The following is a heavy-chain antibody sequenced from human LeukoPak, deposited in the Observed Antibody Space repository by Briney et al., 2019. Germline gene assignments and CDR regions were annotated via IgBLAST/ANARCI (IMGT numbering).Heavy chain of an antibody. CDR3: AREDTAMVLLDY. V-gene: IGHV3-74*01. D-gene: IGHD5-18*01. Sequence: PGGSLRLSCAASGLTFSSYWMHWVRQGPGKGLVWVSRINSDGSSTNYADSVKGRFTISRDNAKNTLYLQMNSLRAEDTAVYYCAREDTAMVLLDYWGQGTLVTVSS. CDR2: INSDGSST. CDR1: GLTFSSYW. J-gene: IGHJ4*02.